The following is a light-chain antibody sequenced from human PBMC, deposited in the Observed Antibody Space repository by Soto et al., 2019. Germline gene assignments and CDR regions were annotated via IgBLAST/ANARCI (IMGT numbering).Light chain of an antibody. J-gene: IGLJ2*01. V-gene: IGLV2-8*01. CDR1: SSDVGGNNY. Sequence: QSALTQPPSASGSPGQAVTISCTGTSSDVGGNNYVSWYQQHPGKAPKLMIYEVSKRPSGVPDRFSGSKSGNTASLTVSGLQAEDEADYYCSSYAGSNWGVGGGTKLTVL. CDR2: EVS. CDR3: SSYAGSNWG.